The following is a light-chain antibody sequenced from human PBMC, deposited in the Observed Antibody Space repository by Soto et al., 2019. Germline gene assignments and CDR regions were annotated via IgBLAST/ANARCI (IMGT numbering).Light chain of an antibody. Sequence: QSALTQPASLSGSPGQSITISCTGTSSDIGGYNYVSWYQQHPGKAPKLVINDVSHRPSGVSNRFSGSKSGNTASLTISGLQTEDEADYYCSSYTSSNTLARVVFGGGTKLTVL. V-gene: IGLV2-14*03. J-gene: IGLJ2*01. CDR1: SSDIGGYNY. CDR2: DVS. CDR3: SSYTSSNTLARVV.